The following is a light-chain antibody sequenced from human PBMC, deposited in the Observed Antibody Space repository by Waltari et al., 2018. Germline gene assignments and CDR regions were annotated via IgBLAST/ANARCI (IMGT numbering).Light chain of an antibody. J-gene: IGLJ3*02. CDR1: SSNIGTNY. CDR3: AAWDDSLSGRV. V-gene: IGLV1-47*01. CDR2: RND. Sequence: QSVLTQPPSASGTPGQRVAIPCSGSSSNIGTNYVYWYQQHPGTAPNLLIYRNDERPSGVPDRFSGSKSGTSASLAISGLRSEDEADYYCAAWDDSLSGRVFGGGTKLTVL.